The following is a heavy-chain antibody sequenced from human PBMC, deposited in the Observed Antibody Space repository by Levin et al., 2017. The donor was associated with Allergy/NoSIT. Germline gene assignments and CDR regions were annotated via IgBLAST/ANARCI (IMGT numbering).Heavy chain of an antibody. D-gene: IGHD3-16*02. J-gene: IGHJ4*02. V-gene: IGHV3-23*01. CDR2: ISSNAEST. CDR1: GFIFSNYA. Sequence: GGSLRLSCAASGFIFSNYAMHWARQPPGKGLEWVSTISSNAESTHNADSVKGRFTISRDNSKNTLYLQMNSLRADDTAVYYCAKWSAVILDYFAYWDKGMLVTVSS. CDR3: AKWSAVILDYFAY.